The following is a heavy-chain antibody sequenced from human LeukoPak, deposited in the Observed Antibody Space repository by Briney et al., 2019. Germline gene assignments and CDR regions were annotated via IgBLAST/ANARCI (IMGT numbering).Heavy chain of an antibody. D-gene: IGHD2-2*01. J-gene: IGHJ4*02. Sequence: GRSLRLSCAASGFTFDDYAMHWVRQAPGKGLEWVSGISWNSGSIGYADSVKGRFTISRDNAKNSLYLQMNSLRAEDTALYYCAKGVCSSTSCHALGWGQGTLVTVSS. V-gene: IGHV3-9*01. CDR1: GFTFDDYA. CDR2: ISWNSGSI. CDR3: AKGVCSSTSCHALG.